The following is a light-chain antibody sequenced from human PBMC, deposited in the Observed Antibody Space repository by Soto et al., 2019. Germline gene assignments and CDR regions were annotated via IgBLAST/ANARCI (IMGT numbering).Light chain of an antibody. J-gene: IGKJ3*01. Sequence: EIVLTQSPGTLSLSPREGTTVSCRVSQSINSKSLVWYQRKFGQAPRLLIYNTSIRATGIPDTFSCSGSGTYFSLNISRLEPDDFAVYYGQHYGGSSILGPGTKMDFK. CDR1: QSINSKS. CDR2: NTS. CDR3: QHYGGSSI. V-gene: IGKV3-20*01.